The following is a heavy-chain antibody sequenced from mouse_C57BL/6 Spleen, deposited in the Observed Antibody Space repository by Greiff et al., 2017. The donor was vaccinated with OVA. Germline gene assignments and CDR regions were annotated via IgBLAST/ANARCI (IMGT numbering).Heavy chain of an antibody. Sequence: VQLQQPGAELVKPGASVKLSCKASGYTFTSYWMHWVKQRPGQGLEWIGMIHPNSGSTNYNEKFRSKATLTVDKSSSTAYMQLSSLTSEDSAVYYCARTPFYYGSSPWYFDVWGTGTTVTVSS. CDR3: ARTPFYYGSSPWYFDV. CDR1: GYTFTSYW. CDR2: IHPNSGST. D-gene: IGHD1-1*01. J-gene: IGHJ1*03. V-gene: IGHV1-64*01.